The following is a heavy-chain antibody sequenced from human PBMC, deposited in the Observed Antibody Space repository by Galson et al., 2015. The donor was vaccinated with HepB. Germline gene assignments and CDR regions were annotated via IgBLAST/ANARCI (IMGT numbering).Heavy chain of an antibody. CDR3: TTDPRYGGNKNWFDP. Sequence: SLRLSCAASGFTFSNAWMNWVRQAPGKGLDWVGRIKSKTDGGTTDYAAPVKGRFTISRDDSKNTLYLQMNSLKTEDTAVYYCTTDPRYGGNKNWFDPWGQGTLVTVSS. D-gene: IGHD4-23*01. CDR1: GFTFSNAW. J-gene: IGHJ5*02. V-gene: IGHV3-15*07. CDR2: IKSKTDGGTT.